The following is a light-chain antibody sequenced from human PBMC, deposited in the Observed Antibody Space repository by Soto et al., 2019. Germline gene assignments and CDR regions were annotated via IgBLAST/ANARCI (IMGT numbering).Light chain of an antibody. Sequence: DIVLTQSPATLSLSPGERATLSCRASQSVSSYLAWYQQKPGQAPRLVIFDASNRASGMPERFSGSGSGTDFTLTIARLEPEDFAVYYCQEYDGAPITFGLGTRLEIK. CDR2: DAS. V-gene: IGKV3-11*01. J-gene: IGKJ5*01. CDR3: QEYDGAPIT. CDR1: QSVSSY.